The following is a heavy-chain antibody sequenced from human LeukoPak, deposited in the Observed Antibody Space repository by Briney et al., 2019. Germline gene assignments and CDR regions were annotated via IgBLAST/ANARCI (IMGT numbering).Heavy chain of an antibody. J-gene: IGHJ4*02. V-gene: IGHV3-23*01. CDR2: ISHTGSDT. CDR1: GFTFSSYA. D-gene: IGHD3-10*01. Sequence: SGGSLRLSCAASGFTFSSYAMSWVRQAPGKGLEWVSAISHTGSDTYYADPVKDRFSISRDNSKNTLYLQMNSLRAEDTALYYCAKRFYGSGSFYGDWGRGTLVTVSS. CDR3: AKRFYGSGSFYGD.